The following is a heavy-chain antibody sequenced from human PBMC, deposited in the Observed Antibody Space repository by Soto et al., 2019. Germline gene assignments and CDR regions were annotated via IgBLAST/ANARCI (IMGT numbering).Heavy chain of an antibody. J-gene: IGHJ4*02. D-gene: IGHD5-12*01. CDR1: GYTFTGHW. CDR2: IDPSDSYT. Sequence: ESLKISCQGSGYTFTGHWISWVRQMPGKGLEWMGRIDPSDSYTDYSPTVQGHVTMSADKSINTAYLQWSSLQASDTAVYYCTRHTGYDSSLDYWGQGTLVTVSS. V-gene: IGHV5-10-1*01. CDR3: TRHTGYDSSLDY.